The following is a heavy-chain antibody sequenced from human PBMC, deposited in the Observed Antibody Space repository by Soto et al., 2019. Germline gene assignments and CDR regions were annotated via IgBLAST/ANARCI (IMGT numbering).Heavy chain of an antibody. J-gene: IGHJ6*02. D-gene: IGHD3-10*01. V-gene: IGHV5-10-1*01. Sequence: PGESLKISCKGSGYSFTSYWISWVRQMPGKGLEWMGRIDPSDSYTNYSPSFQGHVTISADKSISTAYLQWSSLKASDTAMYYCARLWFRELSYYYYGMDVWGQGTTVTVSS. CDR1: GYSFTSYW. CDR3: ARLWFRELSYYYYGMDV. CDR2: IDPSDSYT.